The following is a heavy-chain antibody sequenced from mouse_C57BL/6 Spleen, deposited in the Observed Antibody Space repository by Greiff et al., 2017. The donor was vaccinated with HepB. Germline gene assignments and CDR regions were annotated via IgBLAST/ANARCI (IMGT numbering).Heavy chain of an antibody. J-gene: IGHJ2*01. V-gene: IGHV1-80*01. CDR1: GYSFSSYW. Sequence: QVQLQQSGAELVKPGASVKISCKASGYSFSSYWMNWVKQRPGKGLEWIGQIYPGDGDTNYNGKFKGKATLTADKSSSTAYMPLSSLTSEDSAVYFCARSPYYYGSSYFDYWGQGTTLTVSS. CDR3: ARSPYYYGSSYFDY. CDR2: IYPGDGDT. D-gene: IGHD1-1*01.